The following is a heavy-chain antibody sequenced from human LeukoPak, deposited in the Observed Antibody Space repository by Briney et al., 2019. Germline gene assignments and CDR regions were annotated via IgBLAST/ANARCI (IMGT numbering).Heavy chain of an antibody. CDR3: AKENNYVILTGYSSTIRVYFDY. J-gene: IGHJ4*02. V-gene: IGHV3-23*01. D-gene: IGHD3-9*01. CDR1: GFTFSSYA. CDR2: ISASGGST. Sequence: GGSLRLSCAASGFTFSSYAMSWVRQAPGKGLEWVTAISASGGSTYYADSVKGRFTISRDNSKSTLYLQMNSLRAEDTAVYYCAKENNYVILTGYSSTIRVYFDYWGQGTLVTVSS.